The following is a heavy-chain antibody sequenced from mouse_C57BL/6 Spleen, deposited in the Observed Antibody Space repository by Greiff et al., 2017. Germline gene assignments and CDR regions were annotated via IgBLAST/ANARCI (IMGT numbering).Heavy chain of an antibody. D-gene: IGHD2-3*01. V-gene: IGHV1-42*01. CDR2: INPSTGGT. J-gene: IGHJ1*03. CDR1: GYSFTGYY. Sequence: VQLQQSGPELVKPGASVKISCKASGYSFTGYYMNWVKQSPEKSLEWIGEINPSTGGTTYNQKFKAKATLTVDKSSSTAYMQLKSLTSEDSAVYYCARSGFYDPHWYFDVWGTGTTGTVSS. CDR3: ARSGFYDPHWYFDV.